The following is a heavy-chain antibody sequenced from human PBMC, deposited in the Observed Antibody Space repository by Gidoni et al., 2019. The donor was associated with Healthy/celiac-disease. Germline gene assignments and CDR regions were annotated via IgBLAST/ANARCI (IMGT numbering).Heavy chain of an antibody. CDR2: ISAYNGKT. CDR1: GYTFTSYG. D-gene: IGHD4-17*01. V-gene: IGHV1-18*01. Sequence: QVQLVQYGAEVKKPGASVKVSCKASGYTFTSYGLSWVRQAPGQGLEWMGWISAYNGKTNYAQKLQGRVTMTTDTSTSTASMELRSLSSDDPAVYYCARHTVDWYFDLWGRGTLVTVSS. CDR3: ARHTVDWYFDL. J-gene: IGHJ2*01.